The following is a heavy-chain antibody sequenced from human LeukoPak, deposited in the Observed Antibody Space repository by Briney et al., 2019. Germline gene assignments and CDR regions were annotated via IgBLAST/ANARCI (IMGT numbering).Heavy chain of an antibody. J-gene: IGHJ4*02. CDR3: ARYGVASSRSYIDY. CDR1: GFRFEDYG. CDR2: INWNGGST. D-gene: IGHD2-2*01. V-gene: IGHV3-20*04. Sequence: GGSLRLSCAASGFRFEDYGMSWVRQGPGKGLEWVCDINWNGGSTGYADSVKGRFTISRDNAKNSLFLQMNSLRAEDTAVYYCARYGVASSRSYIDYWGQGTLVTVSA.